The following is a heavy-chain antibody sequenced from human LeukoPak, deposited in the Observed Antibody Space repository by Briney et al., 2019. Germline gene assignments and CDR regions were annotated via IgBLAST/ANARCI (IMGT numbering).Heavy chain of an antibody. J-gene: IGHJ6*03. Sequence: WASVKVSCKASGYTFTSYGISWVRQAPGQGLEWMGWISAYNGNTNYAQKLQGRVTMTTDTSTSTAYMELRSLRSDDTAVYYCARDSPVDYVWGSYRYMGNYYYYMDVWGKGTTVTVSS. D-gene: IGHD3-16*02. CDR3: ARDSPVDYVWGSYRYMGNYYYYMDV. CDR1: GYTFTSYG. V-gene: IGHV1-18*01. CDR2: ISAYNGNT.